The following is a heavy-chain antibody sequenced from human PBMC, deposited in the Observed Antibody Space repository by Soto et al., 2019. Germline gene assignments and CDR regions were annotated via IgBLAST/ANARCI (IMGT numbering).Heavy chain of an antibody. CDR3: ARGSVPSTTVNTFFLDY. Sequence: QVQLQESGPGLVKPSQTLSLTCTVSGGSISSGGYYWSWIRQHPGTGLEWIGYIYYSGSTYYNPSLKSRVTISVDTSKNQFSLKLSSVTAADTALYYCARGSVPSTTVNTFFLDYWGQGTLVTVSS. CDR2: IYYSGST. CDR1: GGSISSGGYY. V-gene: IGHV4-31*03. J-gene: IGHJ4*02. D-gene: IGHD4-17*01.